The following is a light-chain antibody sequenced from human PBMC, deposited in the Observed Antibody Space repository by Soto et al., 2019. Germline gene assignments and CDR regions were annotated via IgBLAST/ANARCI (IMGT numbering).Light chain of an antibody. CDR2: KVS. CDR3: MQGTHWPIT. V-gene: IGKV2-30*01. J-gene: IGKJ5*01. CDR1: QSLLYSDGNTY. Sequence: DVVMTQSPLSLPVTLGQPASISCRSSQSLLYSDGNTYLTWFQQRPGQSPRRLIYKVSNRDSGVPARFSGSGSGTDFALKISRVEAEDVGVYYCMQGTHWPITFGQGTRLEIK.